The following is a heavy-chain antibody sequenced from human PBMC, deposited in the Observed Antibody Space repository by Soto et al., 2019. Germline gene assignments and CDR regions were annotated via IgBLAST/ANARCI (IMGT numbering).Heavy chain of an antibody. D-gene: IGHD6-13*01. CDR2: INIGNGNT. J-gene: IGHJ4*02. V-gene: IGHV1-3*04. CDR3: ARVKGIATVGPLDY. Sequence: QVHLVQSGAEVKKPGASVKVSCKASGYTFTNYAIHWVRQAPGQRLECMGWINIGNGNTKYSQEFQGRVAITRDTSATTAYLELSSLRSEDTAVYYCARVKGIATVGPLDYWGQGTLVTVSS. CDR1: GYTFTNYA.